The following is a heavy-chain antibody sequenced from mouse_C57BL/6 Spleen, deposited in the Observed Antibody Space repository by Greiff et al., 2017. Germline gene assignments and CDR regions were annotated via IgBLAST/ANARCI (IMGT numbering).Heavy chain of an antibody. D-gene: IGHD3-2*02. V-gene: IGHV1-72*01. CDR1: GYTFTSYW. CDR2: IDPNSGGT. CDR3: AKTAQATYAMDY. Sequence: QVQLQQPGAELVKPGASVTLSCKASGYTFTSYWMHWVKQRPGRGLEWIGRIDPNSGGTKYNEKFKSKATLTVDKPSSTAYMQLSRLTSEDSAVYYCAKTAQATYAMDYWGQGTSVTVSS. J-gene: IGHJ4*01.